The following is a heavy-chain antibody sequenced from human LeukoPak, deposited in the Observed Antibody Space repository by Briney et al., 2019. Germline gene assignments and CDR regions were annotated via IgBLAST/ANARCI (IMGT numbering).Heavy chain of an antibody. CDR1: GFTFISYE. CDR3: ARSISDCFDY. Sequence: PGGSPRLSCAASGFTFISYEMNWVRQAPGKGLEWVSYISSSGGSIYYTDSVKGRFTISRDNAQNSLYLQMNSLRAEDTAVYYCARSISDCFDYWGQGTLVTVSS. J-gene: IGHJ4*02. V-gene: IGHV3-48*03. CDR2: ISSSGGSI.